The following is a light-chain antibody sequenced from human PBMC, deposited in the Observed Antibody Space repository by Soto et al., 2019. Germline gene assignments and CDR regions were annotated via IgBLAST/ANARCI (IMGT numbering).Light chain of an antibody. V-gene: IGKV1-39*01. J-gene: IGKJ3*01. Sequence: DIQMTQSPSSLSASVGDRVTITCRASQSISNYLNWYQQKPGKAPKLLVYAASSLQGGVPPRFSGSGSGTDFTLTISSLQPEDFATYYCQQSYSTPFTFGPGTKVDIK. CDR1: QSISNY. CDR3: QQSYSTPFT. CDR2: AAS.